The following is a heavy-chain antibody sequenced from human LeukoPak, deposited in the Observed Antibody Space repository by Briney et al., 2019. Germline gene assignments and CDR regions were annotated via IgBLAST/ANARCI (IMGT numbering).Heavy chain of an antibody. D-gene: IGHD4-17*01. CDR2: IYHSGST. CDR3: ASYGDYGIDY. Sequence: SETLSLTCTVSGGSISSYYWSWIRQPPGKGLEWIGYIYHSGSTYYNPSLKSRVTISVDRSKNQFSLKLSSVTAADTAVYYCASYGDYGIDYWGQGTLVTVSS. V-gene: IGHV4-59*12. CDR1: GGSISSYY. J-gene: IGHJ4*02.